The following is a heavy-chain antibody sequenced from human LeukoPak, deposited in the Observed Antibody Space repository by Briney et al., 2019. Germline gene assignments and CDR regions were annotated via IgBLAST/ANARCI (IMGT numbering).Heavy chain of an antibody. CDR3: AREAYGDYHFDM. CDR2: ISYDASNE. J-gene: IGHJ3*02. V-gene: IGHV3-30-3*01. D-gene: IGHD4-17*01. CDR1: GLNFDDSA. Sequence: GGSLRLSCVASGLNFDDSAMHWVRQAPGKGLEWLAVISYDASNEYYADSVKGRFIISRDNPKKTLYLQMNSLRVEDTAVYYCAREAYGDYHFDMWGQGTMVTVSS.